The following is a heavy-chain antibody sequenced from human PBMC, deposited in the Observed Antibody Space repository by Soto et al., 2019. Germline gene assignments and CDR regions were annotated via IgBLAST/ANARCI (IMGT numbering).Heavy chain of an antibody. CDR1: GFTFSSYW. V-gene: IGHV3-7*02. Sequence: EVQLVESGGGLVQPGGSLRLSCAASGFTFSSYWMSWVRQAPGKGLEWVANIKEDGSEKYYGDDVKGRFIISRDNAKKTLYLQMNTLRAEDRAIYYCASPSSTSCSCPRYWGQGTLVTVSS. D-gene: IGHD2-2*01. J-gene: IGHJ4*02. CDR3: ASPSSTSCSCPRY. CDR2: IKEDGSEK.